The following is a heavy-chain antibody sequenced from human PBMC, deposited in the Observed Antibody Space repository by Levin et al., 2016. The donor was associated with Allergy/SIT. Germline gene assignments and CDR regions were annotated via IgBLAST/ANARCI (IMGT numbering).Heavy chain of an antibody. Sequence: WIRQPPGKGLEWVSAISGSGGSTYYADSVKGRFTISRDNSKNTLYLQMNSLRAEDTAVYYCAKVEGGGLLWFGEFWGQGTLVTVSS. CDR2: ISGSGGST. J-gene: IGHJ4*02. V-gene: IGHV3-23*01. CDR3: AKVEGGGLLWFGEF. D-gene: IGHD3-10*01.